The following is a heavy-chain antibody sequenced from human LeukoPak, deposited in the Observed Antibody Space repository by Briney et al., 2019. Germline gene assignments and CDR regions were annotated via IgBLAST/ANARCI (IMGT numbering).Heavy chain of an antibody. Sequence: GGSLRLSCAASGFTFSSYEMNWVRQAPGKGLEWVSYISSSGSTIYYADSVKGRFTISRDNAKNSLYLQMNSLRAEDTAVYYCARVLLWFGEPKGGMDVWGQGTTVTVSS. CDR1: GFTFSSYE. D-gene: IGHD3-10*01. V-gene: IGHV3-48*03. CDR3: ARVLLWFGEPKGGMDV. CDR2: ISSSGSTI. J-gene: IGHJ6*02.